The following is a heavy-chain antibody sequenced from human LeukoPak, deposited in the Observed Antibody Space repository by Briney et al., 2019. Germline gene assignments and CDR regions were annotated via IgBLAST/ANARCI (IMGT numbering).Heavy chain of an antibody. CDR1: GYTFTSYG. CDR2: IIPIFGTA. V-gene: IGHV1-69*05. D-gene: IGHD6-19*01. J-gene: IGHJ4*02. CDR3: ARNVQWLAYYFDY. Sequence: GASVKVSCKASGYTFTSYGISWVRQAPGQGLEWMGRIIPIFGTANYAQKFQGRVTITTDESTSTAYMELSSLRSEDTAVYYCARNVQWLAYYFDYWGQGTLVTVSS.